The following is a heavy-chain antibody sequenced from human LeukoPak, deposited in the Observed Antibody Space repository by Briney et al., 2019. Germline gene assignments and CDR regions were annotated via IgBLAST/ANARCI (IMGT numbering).Heavy chain of an antibody. CDR3: ARISGGGGSNWFDP. D-gene: IGHD2-15*01. CDR2: IYYSGST. V-gene: IGHV4-59*08. Sequence: SETLSLTCTVSGGSISSHHWSWIRQPPGKGPEWIGYIYYSGSTNHNPSLKSRVTISVDTSKNQFSLKLNSVTAADTALYYCARISGGGGSNWFDPWGQGTLVTVSS. J-gene: IGHJ5*02. CDR1: GGSISSHH.